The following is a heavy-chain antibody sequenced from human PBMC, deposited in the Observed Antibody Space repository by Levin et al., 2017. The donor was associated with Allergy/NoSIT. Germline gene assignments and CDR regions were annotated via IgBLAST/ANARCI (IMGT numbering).Heavy chain of an antibody. CDR2: ISGSGGST. CDR1: GFTFSSYA. D-gene: IGHD2-8*02. V-gene: IGHV3-23*01. Sequence: GGSLRLSCAASGFTFSSYAMSWVRQAPGKGLEWVSAISGSGGSTYYADSVKGRFTISRDNSKNTLYLQMNSLRAEDTAVYYCAKSCKFCTGGAPLDYWGQGTLVTVSS. J-gene: IGHJ4*02. CDR3: AKSCKFCTGGAPLDY.